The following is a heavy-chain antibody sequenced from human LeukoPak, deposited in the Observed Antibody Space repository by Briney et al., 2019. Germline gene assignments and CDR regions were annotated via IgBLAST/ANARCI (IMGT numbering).Heavy chain of an antibody. Sequence: GGSLRLSCAASGFTFSSYEMNWVRQAPGKGLEWVSYISSSGSTIYCADSVKGRFTISRDNAKNSLYLQMNSLRAEDTAVYYCARSRSYYYYYMDVWGKGTTVTISS. V-gene: IGHV3-48*03. J-gene: IGHJ6*03. CDR2: ISSSGSTI. CDR1: GFTFSSYE. CDR3: ARSRSYYYYYMDV.